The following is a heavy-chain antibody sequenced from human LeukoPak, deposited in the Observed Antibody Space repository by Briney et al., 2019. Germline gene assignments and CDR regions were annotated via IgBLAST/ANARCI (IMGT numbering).Heavy chain of an antibody. CDR3: AKGIVGFDY. CDR2: ISWNSGSI. Sequence: GGSLRLSCAASGFTFDDYAMHWVRQDPGKGLEWVSGISWNSGSIGYADSVKGRFTISRDNAKNSLYLQMNSLRAEDTALYYCAKGIVGFDYWGQGTLVTVSS. D-gene: IGHD3-16*02. V-gene: IGHV3-9*01. J-gene: IGHJ4*02. CDR1: GFTFDDYA.